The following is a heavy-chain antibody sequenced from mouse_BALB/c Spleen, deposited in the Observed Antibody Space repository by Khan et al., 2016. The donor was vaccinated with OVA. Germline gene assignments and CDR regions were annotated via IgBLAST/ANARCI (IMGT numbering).Heavy chain of an antibody. CDR3: AKGVWSYYYTLDY. CDR2: IWGSGNT. Sequence: VQLQESGPGLVAPSQSLSITCTVSGFSLTDYGVSWIRQPPGKGLEWLGVIWGSGNTYYNSAIKSRLSISKDNSKSQVFLKMTSLQTDDTAMYYCAKGVWSYYYTLDYWGQGTSVTVSS. V-gene: IGHV2-6-5*01. J-gene: IGHJ4*01. CDR1: GFSLTDYG.